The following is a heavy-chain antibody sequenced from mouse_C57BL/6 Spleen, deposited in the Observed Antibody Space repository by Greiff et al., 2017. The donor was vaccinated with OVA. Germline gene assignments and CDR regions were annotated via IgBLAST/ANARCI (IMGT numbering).Heavy chain of an antibody. Sequence: VQLQQPGAELVKPGASVKMSCKASGYTFTSYWITWVKQRPGQGLEWIGDIYPGSGSTNYNEKFKSKATLTVDTSSSTAYMQLSSLTSEDSAVYYCARDHYNGNYFDYWGKGTTLTVSS. CDR2: IYPGSGST. D-gene: IGHD1-2*01. CDR3: ARDHYNGNYFDY. CDR1: GYTFTSYW. J-gene: IGHJ2*01. V-gene: IGHV1-55*01.